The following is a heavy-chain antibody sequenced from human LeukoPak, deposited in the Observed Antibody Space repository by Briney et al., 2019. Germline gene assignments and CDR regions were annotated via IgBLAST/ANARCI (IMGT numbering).Heavy chain of an antibody. J-gene: IGHJ6*03. V-gene: IGHV3-30*02. Sequence: GGSLRLSCAASGFTFSSYGMHWVRQAPGKGLEWVAFIRYDGSNKYYADSVKGRFTISRDNSKNTLYLQMNSLRAEDTAVYYCAKSVRSSNPTYYYYYYMDVWGKGTTVTISS. D-gene: IGHD6-13*01. CDR3: AKSVRSSNPTYYYYYYMDV. CDR2: IRYDGSNK. CDR1: GFTFSSYG.